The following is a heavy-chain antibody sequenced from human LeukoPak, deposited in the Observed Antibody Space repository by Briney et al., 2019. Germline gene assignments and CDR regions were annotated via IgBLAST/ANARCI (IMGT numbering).Heavy chain of an antibody. CDR3: ARAGSSLVWFDP. Sequence: GASVKVSCKASGGTFSSYAIGWVRQAPGQGLEWMGRIIPIFGIANYAQKFQGRVTITADKSTSTAYMELSSLRSEDTAVYYCARAGSSLVWFDPWGQGTLVTVSS. J-gene: IGHJ5*02. V-gene: IGHV1-69*04. CDR1: GGTFSSYA. D-gene: IGHD6-6*01. CDR2: IIPIFGIA.